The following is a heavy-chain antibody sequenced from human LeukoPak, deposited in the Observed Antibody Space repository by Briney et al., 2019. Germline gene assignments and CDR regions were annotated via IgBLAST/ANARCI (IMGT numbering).Heavy chain of an antibody. CDR2: INHSGST. V-gene: IGHV4-34*01. J-gene: IGHJ3*02. CDR3: AREGGGHCSSTSCYLSSDAFDI. Sequence: PSETLSLTCAVYGGSFSGYYWSWIRQPPGKGLEWIGEINHSGSTNYNPSLKSRLTISVDTSKNQFSLKLSSVTAADTAMYYCAREGGGHCSSTSCYLSSDAFDIWGQGTMVTVSS. D-gene: IGHD2-2*01. CDR1: GGSFSGYY.